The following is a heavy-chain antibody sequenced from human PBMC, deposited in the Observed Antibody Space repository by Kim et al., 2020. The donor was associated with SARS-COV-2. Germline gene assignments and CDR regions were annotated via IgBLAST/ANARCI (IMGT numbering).Heavy chain of an antibody. CDR3: AKSGAVPAGSAFDH. Sequence: GGSLRLSCAASGFTFSNYAMSWVRQAPGKGLEWVSTISGGGDSTYFADSVKGRFTISRDNSKNTLFLQMSSLRADDTAVYYCAKSGAVPAGSAFDHWGQG. CDR2: ISGGGDST. D-gene: IGHD2-2*01. J-gene: IGHJ4*02. CDR1: GFTFSNYA. V-gene: IGHV3-23*01.